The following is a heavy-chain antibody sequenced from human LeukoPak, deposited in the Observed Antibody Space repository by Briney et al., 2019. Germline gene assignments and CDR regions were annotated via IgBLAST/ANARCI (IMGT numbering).Heavy chain of an antibody. D-gene: IGHD3-10*01. CDR3: ARKRGVRSWRPGYNWFDP. CDR1: GGSISSYY. Sequence: SETLSLTCTVSGGSISSYYWSWIRQPPGKGLEWIGYIYTSGSTNYNPSLKSRVTISVDTSKNQFSLKLSSVTAADTAVYYCARKRGVRSWRPGYNWFDPWGQGTLVTVSS. J-gene: IGHJ5*02. CDR2: IYTSGST. V-gene: IGHV4-4*09.